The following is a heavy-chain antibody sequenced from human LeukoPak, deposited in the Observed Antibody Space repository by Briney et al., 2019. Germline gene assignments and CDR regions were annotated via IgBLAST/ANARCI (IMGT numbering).Heavy chain of an antibody. CDR2: IYTSGTI. J-gene: IGHJ5*02. V-gene: IGHV4-4*07. CDR1: GRSISSYY. D-gene: IGHD3-10*01. CDR3: ARDSGTTGEVKFDP. Sequence: SETLSLTCTASGRSISSYYWSWLRQPAGTALEWIGRIYTSGTITYNPSLKSRVTMSVDTSKNQFSLKQSSVTAADTAVYYCARDSGTTGEVKFDPWGQGTLVTVSS.